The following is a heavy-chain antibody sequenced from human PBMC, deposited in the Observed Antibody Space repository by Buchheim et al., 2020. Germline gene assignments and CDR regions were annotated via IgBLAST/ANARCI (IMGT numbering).Heavy chain of an antibody. J-gene: IGHJ4*02. D-gene: IGHD3-22*01. Sequence: EVQLLESGGGSAQPGESLRLSCVGSGFTFSFFDIHWVRQARGKGLEWVSTIDSDGTETFYADSVRGRFTISKDNDKTLVYLQMNSLRAEDTAVYYCARGGQGTNYYDKIRLEYWGQGNL. CDR3: ARGGQGTNYYDKIRLEY. CDR2: IDSDGTET. CDR1: GFTFSFFD. V-gene: IGHV3-74*01.